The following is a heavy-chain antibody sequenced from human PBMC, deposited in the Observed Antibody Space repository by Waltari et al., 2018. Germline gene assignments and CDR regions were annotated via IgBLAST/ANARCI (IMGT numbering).Heavy chain of an antibody. J-gene: IGHJ4*02. D-gene: IGHD6-13*01. CDR2: INHSGST. V-gene: IGHV4-34*01. Sequence: QVQLQQWGAGLLKPSETLSLTCAVYGGSFSGYYWSWIRQPPGKGLEWIGEINHSGSTTYNPSLKSRGTISGDTSKNQFSLKLSSVTAADTAVYYCARAPEKAAIDYWGQGTLVTVSS. CDR1: GGSFSGYY. CDR3: ARAPEKAAIDY.